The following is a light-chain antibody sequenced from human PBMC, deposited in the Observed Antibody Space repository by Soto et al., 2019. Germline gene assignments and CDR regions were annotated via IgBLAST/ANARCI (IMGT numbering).Light chain of an antibody. Sequence: IVFAHFRGSLYMTPGERASLSCRASQSVSSNYLAWYQQKPGQAPRLLIYGASNRATGIPDRFSGSGSGTDFTLTISRLEPEDFAVYYCQQYGSSGTFGQGTMVDVK. J-gene: IGKJ1*01. CDR1: QSVSSNY. V-gene: IGKV3-20*01. CDR3: QQYGSSGT. CDR2: GAS.